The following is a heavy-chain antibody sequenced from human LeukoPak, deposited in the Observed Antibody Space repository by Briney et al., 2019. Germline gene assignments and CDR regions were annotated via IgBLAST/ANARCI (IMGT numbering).Heavy chain of an antibody. V-gene: IGHV4-61*02. CDR2: IYTSGST. J-gene: IGHJ4*02. CDR3: ARSPTTVTTIFRKDYFDY. D-gene: IGHD4-17*01. CDR1: GGSISSGSYY. Sequence: PSETLPLTRTVSGGSISSGSYYWSWIRQPAGKGLEWIGRIYTSGSTNYNPSLKSRVTISVDTSKNQFSLKLSSVTAADTAVYYCARSPTTVTTIFRKDYFDYWGQGTLVTVSS.